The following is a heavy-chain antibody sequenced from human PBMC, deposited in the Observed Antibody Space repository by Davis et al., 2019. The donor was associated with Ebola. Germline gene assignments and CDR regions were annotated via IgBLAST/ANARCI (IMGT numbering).Heavy chain of an antibody. Sequence: MPGGSLRLSCTVSGGSIISSSSYWGWIRQPPRKGLEWIGSIYYSGITYYNPSLKSRVTISVDTSKNQFSLKLRSVTAADTAVYYCARQGRSGYSLRHWLDPWGRGTLVTVSS. J-gene: IGHJ5*02. CDR1: GGSIISSSSY. V-gene: IGHV4-39*01. D-gene: IGHD3-3*01. CDR2: IYYSGIT. CDR3: ARQGRSGYSLRHWLDP.